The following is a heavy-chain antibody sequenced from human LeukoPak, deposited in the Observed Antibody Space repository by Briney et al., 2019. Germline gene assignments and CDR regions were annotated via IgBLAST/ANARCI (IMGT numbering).Heavy chain of an antibody. J-gene: IGHJ4*02. CDR3: AMRFDY. CDR2: ISVGGSAI. Sequence: GGSLRLSCAASGFTFSSHALTWVRQAPGKGLEWVSYISVGGSAIYYADSVKGRFTISRDDAKNSLYLQMNSLRVEDTAVYYCAMRFDYWGRGTLVTVSS. CDR1: GFTFSSHA. V-gene: IGHV3-48*01.